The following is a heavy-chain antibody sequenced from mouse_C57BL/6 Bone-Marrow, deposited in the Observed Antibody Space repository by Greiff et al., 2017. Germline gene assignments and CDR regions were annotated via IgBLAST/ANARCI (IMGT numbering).Heavy chain of an antibody. D-gene: IGHD2-4*01. J-gene: IGHJ3*01. CDR2: ISYDGSN. CDR1: GYSITSGYY. CDR3: AREALYDYEEDWFAY. V-gene: IGHV3-6*01. Sequence: VQLKESGPGLVKPSQSLSLTCSVTGYSITSGYYWNWIRQFPGNKLEWMGYISYDGSNNYNPSLKNRISITRDTSKNQFFLKLNSVTTEDTATYYCAREALYDYEEDWFAYWGQGTLVTVSA.